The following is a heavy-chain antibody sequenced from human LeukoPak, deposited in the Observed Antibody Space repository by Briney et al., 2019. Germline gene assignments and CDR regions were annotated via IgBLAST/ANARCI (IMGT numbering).Heavy chain of an antibody. CDR2: MYYTGSS. J-gene: IGHJ6*03. Sequence: SETLSLTCAVSGASITIPDYYWGWIRQPPGKGLEWIGYMYYTGSSNYNPSLKSRVTISLDTSKNQFSLKLSSMTAADTAVYYCAGQTTVTYYYYYMDVWGKGTTVTVSS. V-gene: IGHV4-61*08. CDR3: AGQTTVTYYYYYMDV. D-gene: IGHD4-17*01. CDR1: GASITIPDYY.